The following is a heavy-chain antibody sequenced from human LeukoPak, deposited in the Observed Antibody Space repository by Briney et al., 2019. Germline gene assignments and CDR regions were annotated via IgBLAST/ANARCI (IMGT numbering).Heavy chain of an antibody. CDR3: ARNRGIAMAGKYYFDY. J-gene: IGHJ4*02. Sequence: SETLSLTCTVSGGSISSYYWSWIRQPPGKGLEWIGYIYYSGSTNYNPSLKSRVTISVDTSKNQFSLKLSSVTAADTAVYYCARNRGIAMAGKYYFDYWGQGTLVTVSS. D-gene: IGHD6-19*01. CDR2: IYYSGST. V-gene: IGHV4-59*01. CDR1: GGSISSYY.